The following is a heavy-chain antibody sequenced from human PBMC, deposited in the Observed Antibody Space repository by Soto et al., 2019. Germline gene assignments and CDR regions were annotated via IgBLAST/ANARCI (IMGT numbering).Heavy chain of an antibody. Sequence: QVQLVQSGAEVQKPGASVKLSCKASGYTFTSYSMHWVRQAPGQSLEWLGWINTGNGDTRYPQKFQGRVTVTRDTSASTVYMELSSLNSEDTAVYYCARDRVGNDYWGRGTQVTVSS. J-gene: IGHJ4*02. CDR1: GYTFTSYS. CDR3: ARDRVGNDY. CDR2: INTGNGDT. V-gene: IGHV1-3*04.